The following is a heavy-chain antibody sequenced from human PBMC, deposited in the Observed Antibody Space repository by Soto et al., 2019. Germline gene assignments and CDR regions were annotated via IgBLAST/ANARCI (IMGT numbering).Heavy chain of an antibody. CDR1: GYTFTSYY. CDR3: ARDIVVVPAAIGAFDI. J-gene: IGHJ3*02. V-gene: IGHV1-46*03. CDR2: INPGGGST. D-gene: IGHD2-2*01. Sequence: ASVKVSCKASGYTFTSYYMHWVRQAPGQGLEWMGIINPGGGSTSYAQKFQGRVTMTRDTSTSTVYMELSSLRSEDTAVYYCARDIVVVPAAIGAFDIWGQGTMVTVSS.